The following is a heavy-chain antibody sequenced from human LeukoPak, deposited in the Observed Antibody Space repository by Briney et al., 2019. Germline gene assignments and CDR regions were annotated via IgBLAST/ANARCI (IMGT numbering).Heavy chain of an antibody. V-gene: IGHV1-24*01. CDR2: FDPEDGET. J-gene: IGHJ5*02. CDR3: ATDRGYSGYDSLGWFDP. D-gene: IGHD5-12*01. CDR1: GYTLTELS. Sequence: ASVKVSCKVSGYTLTELSMHWVRQAPGKGLEWMGGFDPEDGETIYAQKFQGRVTMTEDTSTDTAYMELSSLRSEDTAVYYCATDRGYSGYDSLGWFDPWGQGTLVTVSS.